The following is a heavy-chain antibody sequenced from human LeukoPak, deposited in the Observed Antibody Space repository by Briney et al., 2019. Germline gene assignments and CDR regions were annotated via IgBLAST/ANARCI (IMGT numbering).Heavy chain of an antibody. CDR2: ISSNGGST. J-gene: IGHJ6*02. D-gene: IGHD1-1*01. CDR1: GFTFSSYA. V-gene: IGHV3-64*01. Sequence: GGSLRLSCAASGFTFSSYAMHWVRQAPGKGLEYVSAISSNGGSTYYANSVKGRFTISRDNSKNTLYLQMNSLRAEDTAVYYCARGGNWPERYYYYYYGMDVWGQGTTVTVSS. CDR3: ARGGNWPERYYYYYYGMDV.